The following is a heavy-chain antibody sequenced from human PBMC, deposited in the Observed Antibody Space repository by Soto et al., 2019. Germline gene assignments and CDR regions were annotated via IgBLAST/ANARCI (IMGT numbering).Heavy chain of an antibody. CDR3: ARDVHYGSGSYYFDY. J-gene: IGHJ4*02. CDR1: GFTFDDYG. Sequence: TGGSLRLSCAASGFTFDDYGMSWVRQAPGKGLEWVSGINWNGGSTGYADSVKGRFTISRDNAKNSLYLQMNSLRAEDTALYYCARDVHYGSGSYYFDYWGQGTLVTVSS. V-gene: IGHV3-20*04. D-gene: IGHD3-10*01. CDR2: INWNGGST.